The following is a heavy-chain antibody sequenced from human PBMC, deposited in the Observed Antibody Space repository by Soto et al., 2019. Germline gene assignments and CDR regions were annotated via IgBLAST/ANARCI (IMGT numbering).Heavy chain of an antibody. CDR2: ISYDGSNK. D-gene: IGHD6-19*01. J-gene: IGHJ4*02. CDR1: GFTFSDHY. Sequence: GGSLRLSCAASGFTFSDHYMDWVRQAPGKGLEWVAVISYDGSNKYYADSVKGRFTISRDNSKNTLYLQMNSLRAEDTAVYYCAIYSSGWYPLDYWGQGTLVTVSS. CDR3: AIYSSGWYPLDY. V-gene: IGHV3-30*03.